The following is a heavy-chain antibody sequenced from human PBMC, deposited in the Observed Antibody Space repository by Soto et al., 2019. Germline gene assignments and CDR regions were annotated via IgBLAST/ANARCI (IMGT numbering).Heavy chain of an antibody. V-gene: IGHV3-23*01. J-gene: IGHJ4*02. D-gene: IGHD5-12*01. Sequence: GGSLRLSCAASGFTFNSYTMAWVRQAPGKGLEWVSSISGSGGSTYYADSVKGRFTISRDNSKNTLYLQMNSLRAEDTAVYYCAKVNVDIVATIIRSLLFDYWGQGTLVTVSS. CDR3: AKVNVDIVATIIRSLLFDY. CDR1: GFTFNSYT. CDR2: ISGSGGST.